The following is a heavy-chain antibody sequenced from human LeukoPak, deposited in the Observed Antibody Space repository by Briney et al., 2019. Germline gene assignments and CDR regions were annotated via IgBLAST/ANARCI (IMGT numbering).Heavy chain of an antibody. D-gene: IGHD5-24*01. Sequence: PGGSLRLSCAASRFTFSSYSMNWVRQAPGKGLEWVSGIIPSGVTTYYADSVKGRFAISRDNSKNTVYLQMNSLRAEDTAVYYCARDDSLLQFGCWGQGTLVTVSS. CDR3: ARDDSLLQFGC. J-gene: IGHJ4*02. V-gene: IGHV3-23*01. CDR2: IIPSGVTT. CDR1: RFTFSSYS.